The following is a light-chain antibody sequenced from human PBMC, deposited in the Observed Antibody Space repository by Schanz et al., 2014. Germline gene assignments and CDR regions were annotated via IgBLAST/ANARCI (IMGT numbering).Light chain of an antibody. CDR2: DVS. V-gene: IGLV2-14*01. CDR3: ATWDDSLNGPV. J-gene: IGLJ3*02. Sequence: QSALTQPASVSGSPGQSITISCTGTSSDVGGYNYVSWYQQHPGKAPKLMIYDVSNRPSGVPDRFSGSKSGTSASLAISGLQSEDEADYYCATWDDSLNGPVFGGGTKVTV. CDR1: SSDVGGYNY.